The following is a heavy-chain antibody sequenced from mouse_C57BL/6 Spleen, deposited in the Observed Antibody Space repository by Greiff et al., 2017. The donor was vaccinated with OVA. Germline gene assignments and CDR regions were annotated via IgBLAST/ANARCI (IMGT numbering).Heavy chain of an antibody. CDR1: GYAFSSSW. CDR2: IYPGDGDT. Sequence: QVQLQQSGPELVKPGASVKISCKASGYAFSSSWMNWVKQRPGKGLEWIGRIYPGDGDTNYNGKFKGKATLTADKSSSTAYMQLSSLTSEDSAVYFCARSNYDYDEGYFDYWGQGTTLTVSS. D-gene: IGHD2-4*01. CDR3: ARSNYDYDEGYFDY. J-gene: IGHJ2*01. V-gene: IGHV1-82*01.